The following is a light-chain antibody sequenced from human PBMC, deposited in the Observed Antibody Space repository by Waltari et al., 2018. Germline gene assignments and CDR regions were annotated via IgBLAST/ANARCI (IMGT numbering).Light chain of an antibody. CDR3: QQYGSSPLFT. J-gene: IGKJ3*01. CDR2: AAS. Sequence: EIVLTQSPGTLSLSPGERATLPCRASQSVSSSYLAWFQQKPGQAPRLLIYAASSRATGIPDRFSGSGSGTDFTLTISRLEPEDVAVYYCQQYGSSPLFTFGPGTKVDIK. CDR1: QSVSSSY. V-gene: IGKV3-20*01.